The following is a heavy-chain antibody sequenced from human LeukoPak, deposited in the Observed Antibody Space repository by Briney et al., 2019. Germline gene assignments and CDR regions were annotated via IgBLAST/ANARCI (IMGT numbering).Heavy chain of an antibody. Sequence: ASVKVSCKASGYTFTSYGISWVRQAPGQGLEWMGWISAYNGNTNYAQKLQGRDTMTTDTSTSTAYMELRSLRSDDTAVYYCARGRAQWLVQCYFDYWGQGTLVTVSS. CDR2: ISAYNGNT. D-gene: IGHD6-19*01. CDR3: ARGRAQWLVQCYFDY. V-gene: IGHV1-18*01. CDR1: GYTFTSYG. J-gene: IGHJ4*02.